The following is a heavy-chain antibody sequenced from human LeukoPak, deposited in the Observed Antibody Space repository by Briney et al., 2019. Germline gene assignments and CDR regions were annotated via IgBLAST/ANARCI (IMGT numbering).Heavy chain of an antibody. CDR3: VRDRGWLSNPGYFDY. V-gene: IGHV3-48*03. D-gene: IGHD3-22*01. Sequence: GGSLRLSCGASGFTFTSYEMNWVRQAPGKGLEWVSYISSNGSTIYYADSVKGRFTIFRDNAKKSLYLQMNSLRAEDTAVYYCVRDRGWLSNPGYFDYWGRGTLVTVSS. CDR1: GFTFTSYE. J-gene: IGHJ4*02. CDR2: ISSNGSTI.